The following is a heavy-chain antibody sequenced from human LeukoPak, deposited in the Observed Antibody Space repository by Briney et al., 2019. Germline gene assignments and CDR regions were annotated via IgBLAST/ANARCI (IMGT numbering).Heavy chain of an antibody. CDR2: ISSSSSTI. D-gene: IGHD2-15*01. V-gene: IGHV3-48*01. CDR1: GFTFSSYS. J-gene: IGHJ4*02. Sequence: GGSLRLSCAASGFTFSSYSMNWVRQAPGKRLEWVSYISSSSSTIYYADSVKGRFTIPRDNAKNSLYLQMNSLRAEDTAVYYCARERYCSGGSCKHRPFDYWGQGTLVTVSS. CDR3: ARERYCSGGSCKHRPFDY.